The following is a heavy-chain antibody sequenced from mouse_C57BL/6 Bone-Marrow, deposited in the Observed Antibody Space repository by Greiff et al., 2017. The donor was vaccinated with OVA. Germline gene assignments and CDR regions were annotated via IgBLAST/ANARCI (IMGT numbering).Heavy chain of an antibody. Sequence: QVQLQQPGAELVKPGASVKMSCKASGYTFTSYWITWVKQRPGQGLEWIGDIYPGSGSTNYNEKFKSKATLTVDTSSSTAYMQLSSLTSEDSAVYYCARLHYYGSRGNYAMDYWGQGTSVTVSS. J-gene: IGHJ4*01. CDR2: IYPGSGST. D-gene: IGHD1-1*01. CDR3: ARLHYYGSRGNYAMDY. V-gene: IGHV1-55*01. CDR1: GYTFTSYW.